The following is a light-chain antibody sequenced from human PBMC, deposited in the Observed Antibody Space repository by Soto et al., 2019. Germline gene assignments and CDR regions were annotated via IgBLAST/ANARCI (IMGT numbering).Light chain of an antibody. CDR1: SGDIGSYNR. CDR2: EVT. J-gene: IGLJ1*01. Sequence: QSVLTQPASVSGSPGQSITISCTGTSGDIGSYNRVSWYQQHPGKAPKLIIYEVTDRPSGVSNRFSGSKSGNTASLTISGLQAEDKADYYCSSYTFSTLVFATGTKLTVL. V-gene: IGLV2-14*01. CDR3: SSYTFSTLV.